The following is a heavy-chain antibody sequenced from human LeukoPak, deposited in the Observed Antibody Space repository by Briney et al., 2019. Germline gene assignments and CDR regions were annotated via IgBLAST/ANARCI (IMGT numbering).Heavy chain of an antibody. D-gene: IGHD4-11*01. J-gene: IGHJ4*02. Sequence: ASVKVSRKASGYTFRGNYIHWLRQAPGQGLEWMGWIDANNGDTKSAQKFQGRVTMSRDTSISTAYMDLSSLSPDDAAVYYCARDPSSVTLYFFDYWGQGTLVTVSS. V-gene: IGHV1-2*02. CDR2: IDANNGDT. CDR1: GYTFRGNY. CDR3: ARDPSSVTLYFFDY.